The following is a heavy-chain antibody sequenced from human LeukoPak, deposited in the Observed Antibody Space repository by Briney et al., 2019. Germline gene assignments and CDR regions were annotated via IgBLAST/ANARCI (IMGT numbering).Heavy chain of an antibody. CDR2: IKGDESAR. D-gene: IGHD1-26*01. V-gene: IGHV3-7*01. CDR1: GFTFSTYW. Sequence: GGSLRLSCAASGFTFSTYWMAWVRQAPGKGLEWVANIKGDESARHQADSVKGRFTISRDNAQNSVYLQMSSLRGEDTAVYYCARDVGGSLDYWGQGTMVTVCS. J-gene: IGHJ4*02. CDR3: ARDVGGSLDY.